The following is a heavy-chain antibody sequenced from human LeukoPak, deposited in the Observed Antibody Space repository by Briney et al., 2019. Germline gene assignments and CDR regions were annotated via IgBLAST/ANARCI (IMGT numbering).Heavy chain of an antibody. CDR3: ARLRALKQLATYYYYYYMDV. V-gene: IGHV4-34*01. CDR2: ITHSGST. D-gene: IGHD6-6*01. CDR1: GGSFSGYY. J-gene: IGHJ6*03. Sequence: PSETLSLTCAVYGGSFSGYYWSWIRQPPGKGLEWIGEITHSGSTNYNPSLKSRVTISVDTSKNQFSLKLSSVTAADTAVYYCARLRALKQLATYYYYYYMDVWGKGTTVTV.